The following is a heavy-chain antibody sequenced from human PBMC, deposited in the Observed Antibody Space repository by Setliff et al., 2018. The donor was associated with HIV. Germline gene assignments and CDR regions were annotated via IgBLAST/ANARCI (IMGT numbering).Heavy chain of an antibody. D-gene: IGHD3-10*01. Sequence: SVKVSCKASGFTFTSSAMQWVRQARGQRLEWIGWIVVGSGNTNYAQKFQGRVTVTRDTSTSTVYMELNSLRAEDTAVYYCARDRLESSWFGDLHYLDIWGKGTTVTVSS. J-gene: IGHJ6*03. CDR2: IVVGSGNT. CDR1: GFTFTSSA. V-gene: IGHV1-58*02. CDR3: ARDRLESSWFGDLHYLDI.